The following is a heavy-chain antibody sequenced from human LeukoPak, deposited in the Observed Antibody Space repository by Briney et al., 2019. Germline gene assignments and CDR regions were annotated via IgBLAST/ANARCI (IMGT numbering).Heavy chain of an antibody. CDR2: IYYSGST. CDR3: ARVNSGYSYGYPHEYFDY. J-gene: IGHJ4*02. V-gene: IGHV4-59*01. CDR1: GGSISSYY. Sequence: SETLSLTCTVSGGSISSYYWSWIRQPPGKGLEWIGYIYYSGSTNYNPSLKSRVTISVDTSKNQFSLKLSSVTAADTAVYYCARVNSGYSYGYPHEYFDYWGQGTPVTVSS. D-gene: IGHD5-18*01.